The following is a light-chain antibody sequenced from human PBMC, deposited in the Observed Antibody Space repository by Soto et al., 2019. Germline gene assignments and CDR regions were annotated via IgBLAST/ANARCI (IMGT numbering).Light chain of an antibody. CDR3: AAWDDSLNGYV. J-gene: IGLJ1*01. Sequence: QPVLTQPPSASGTPGQRVTISCSGSTSNIGGNTVNWYQQFPGTAPKLLMFKNNQRPSEVPDRFSGSKSGTSASLAISGLQSEDEADYYCAAWDDSLNGYVFGTGTKLTVL. V-gene: IGLV1-44*01. CDR1: TSNIGGNT. CDR2: KNN.